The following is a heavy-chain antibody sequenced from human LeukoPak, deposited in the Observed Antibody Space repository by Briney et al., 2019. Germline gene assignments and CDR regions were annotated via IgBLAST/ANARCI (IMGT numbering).Heavy chain of an antibody. CDR3: PREKMGTPPWPSTKSYRYFDL. CDR1: GFTFSSYA. J-gene: IGHJ2*01. V-gene: IGHV3-7*01. D-gene: IGHD7-27*01. CDR2: IKQDGSEN. Sequence: PGGSLRLSCAASGFTFSSYAMNWVRQAPGKGLEWVGNIKQDGSENYNVDSVKGGSTISRDNANNSLYLQPNSLSGEDTAVYYCPREKMGTPPWPSTKSYRYFDLWARGTLVTVSS.